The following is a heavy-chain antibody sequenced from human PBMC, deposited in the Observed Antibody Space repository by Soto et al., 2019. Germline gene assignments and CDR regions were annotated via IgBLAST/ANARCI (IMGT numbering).Heavy chain of an antibody. CDR2: IYPGDSDA. CDR3: ARQGDMAATPADAFDI. Sequence: GESLKISCKVSGRTSIKHWIAWVRQMPGKGLEWMGIIYPGDSDARSSPSFAGQVTISVDKSITTAYLHWSSLEASDSAVYYCARQGDMAATPADAFDIWGQGTLVTVSS. J-gene: IGHJ3*02. V-gene: IGHV5-51*01. CDR1: GRTSIKHW. D-gene: IGHD6-19*01.